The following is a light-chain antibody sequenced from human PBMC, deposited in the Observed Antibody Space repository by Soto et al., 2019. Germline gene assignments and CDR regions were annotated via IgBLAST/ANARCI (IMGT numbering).Light chain of an antibody. Sequence: DIHLTQSPSSLSASVGDRVTITCRASQGISSFLAWYQQKPGKAPKLLIYAASTLQSGVPSRFSGSGSGTDFTLTISSLQPEDFATYYCQQLSNYPPITFGQGTRLEIK. CDR1: QGISSF. J-gene: IGKJ5*01. CDR2: AAS. V-gene: IGKV1-9*01. CDR3: QQLSNYPPIT.